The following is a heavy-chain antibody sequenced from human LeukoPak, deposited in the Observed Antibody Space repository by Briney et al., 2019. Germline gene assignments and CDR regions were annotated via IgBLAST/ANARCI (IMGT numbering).Heavy chain of an antibody. V-gene: IGHV4-61*08. D-gene: IGHD3-22*01. CDR3: ARGPRGGSGSYYFAS. CDR2: IYYSGST. Sequence: SETLSLTCSISGGSISSGDHYWTWIRQPPGKGLEWIGYIYYSGSTNYNPSLKSRFTISVDTSKNQFSLKLSSVTAADTAGYYCARGPRGGSGSYYFASGGQGPLAPVPP. CDR1: GGSISSGDHY. J-gene: IGHJ4*02.